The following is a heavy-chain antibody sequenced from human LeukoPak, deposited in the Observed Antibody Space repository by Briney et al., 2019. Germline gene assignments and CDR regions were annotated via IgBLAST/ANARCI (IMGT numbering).Heavy chain of an antibody. J-gene: IGHJ4*02. CDR1: GGSISSSSYY. CDR3: ARDQRYYDSSGYYFNLFDY. CDR2: IYYSGST. Sequence: SETLSLTCTVSGGSISSSSYYWGWIRQPPGKGLEWIGSIYYSGSTYYNPSLKSRVTISVDTSKNQFSLKLSSVTAADTAVYYCARDQRYYDSSGYYFNLFDYWGQGTLVTVSS. V-gene: IGHV4-39*07. D-gene: IGHD3-22*01.